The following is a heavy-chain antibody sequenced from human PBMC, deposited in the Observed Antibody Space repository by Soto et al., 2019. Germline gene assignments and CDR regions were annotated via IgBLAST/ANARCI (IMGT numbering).Heavy chain of an antibody. V-gene: IGHV1-58*01. J-gene: IGHJ3*01. Sequence: QMQLVQSGPEVKKPGTSVKVSCKASGFTFTRYAVKWVRQARGQRPEWIGWIVVGSGNTNYAQKFQERVTMTRDMSTSTAYMELSSLSSEDTAVHYCAVFPSTGDAFDVWGQGTMVTVSS. D-gene: IGHD2-21*01. CDR3: AVFPSTGDAFDV. CDR1: GFTFTRYA. CDR2: IVVGSGNT.